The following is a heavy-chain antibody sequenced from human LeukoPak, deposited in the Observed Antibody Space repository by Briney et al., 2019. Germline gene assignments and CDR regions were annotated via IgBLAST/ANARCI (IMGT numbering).Heavy chain of an antibody. J-gene: IGHJ4*02. V-gene: IGHV3-11*03. CDR3: ARSHSTYSLDY. Sequence: GGSLRLSCAASGXTFSDYYMSWIRQAPGKGLEWVSYISNSRSYTNYADSVKGRFTISRDNAKNSLYLQMNSLRAEDTAVYYCARSHSTYSLDYWGQGTLVTVSS. CDR2: ISNSRSYT. D-gene: IGHD2-15*01. CDR1: GXTFSDYY.